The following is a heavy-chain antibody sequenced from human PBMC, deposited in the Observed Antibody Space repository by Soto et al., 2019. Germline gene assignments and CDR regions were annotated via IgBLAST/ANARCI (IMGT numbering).Heavy chain of an antibody. CDR1: GFTFDDYA. CDR2: ISWNSGSI. D-gene: IGHD6-19*01. V-gene: IGHV3-9*01. CDR3: XXDLAVAGTTYYYGMDV. Sequence: EVQLVESGGGLVQPGRSLRLSCAASGFTFDDYAMHWVRQAPGKGLEWVSGISWNSGSIGYADSVKGRFTISRDNAKNSLYLQMNSLRAEDTALYXXXXDLAVAGTTYYYGMDVWGQGTTVTVXS. J-gene: IGHJ6*02.